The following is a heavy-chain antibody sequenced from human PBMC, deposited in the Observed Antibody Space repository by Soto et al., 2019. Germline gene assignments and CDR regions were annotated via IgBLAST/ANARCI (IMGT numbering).Heavy chain of an antibody. J-gene: IGHJ4*02. CDR3: ARGIAAADDY. V-gene: IGHV4-31*02. D-gene: IGHD6-25*01. CDR1: GASISSGGYY. Sequence: SETLPLTCSVSGASISSGGYYWSWIRQHPGKGLEWIGYIYSSGTTYYNPSLKSRVTISIDTSKNQFSLKVSSVTAADTAVYYCARGIAAADDYWGQGTLVTVSS. CDR2: IYSSGTT.